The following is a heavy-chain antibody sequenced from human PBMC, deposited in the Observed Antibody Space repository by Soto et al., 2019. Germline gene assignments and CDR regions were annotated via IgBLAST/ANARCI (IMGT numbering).Heavy chain of an antibody. CDR1: GVTCSSYA. Sequence: GASVKVSCKASGVTCSSYAISWVRQAPGQGLEWMGGIIPIFGTANYAQKFQGRVTITADESTSTAYMELSSLRSEDTAVYYCALGYYYYGMDVWGQGTTVTVSS. D-gene: IGHD3-16*01. J-gene: IGHJ6*02. V-gene: IGHV1-69*13. CDR2: IIPIFGTA. CDR3: ALGYYYYGMDV.